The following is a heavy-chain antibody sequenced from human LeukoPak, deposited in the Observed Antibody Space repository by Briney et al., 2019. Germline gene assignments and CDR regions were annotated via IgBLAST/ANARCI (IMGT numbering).Heavy chain of an antibody. V-gene: IGHV3-48*01. Sequence: GGSLRLSCAASGLNFIDYSMNWVRQAPGKGLEWISYIGISSGNTKYADSVKGRFTISRDKARNSLYLQMNSLRVEDTAMYYCARVHRYAFDNWGRGTLVTVSS. CDR3: ARVHRYAFDN. J-gene: IGHJ4*01. CDR2: IGISSGNT. D-gene: IGHD5-12*01. CDR1: GLNFIDYS.